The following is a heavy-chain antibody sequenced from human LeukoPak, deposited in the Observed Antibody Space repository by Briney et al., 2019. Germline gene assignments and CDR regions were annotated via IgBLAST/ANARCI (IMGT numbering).Heavy chain of an antibody. CDR3: ARVRSGITILRGRLGMDV. D-gene: IGHD3-3*01. CDR2: IIPILGIA. J-gene: IGHJ6*02. Sequence: SVKVSCKASGGTFSSYAIRWVRQAPGQGLEWMGRIIPILGIANYAQKFQGRVTITADKSTSTAYMELSSLRSEDTAVYYCARVRSGITILRGRLGMDVWGQGTTVTVSS. V-gene: IGHV1-69*04. CDR1: GGTFSSYA.